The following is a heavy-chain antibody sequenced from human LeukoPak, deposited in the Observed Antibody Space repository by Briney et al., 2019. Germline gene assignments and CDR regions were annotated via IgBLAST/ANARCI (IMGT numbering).Heavy chain of an antibody. Sequence: GGSLRLSCAASGFTFSSYAMSWVRQAPGKGLVWISRINSDGSSTSYADSVKGRFTISRDNAKNTLYLQMNSLRAEDTAVYYCARLLTEGSGPHGVYYYYYYMDVWGKGITVTVSS. V-gene: IGHV3-74*01. J-gene: IGHJ6*03. CDR1: GFTFSSYA. D-gene: IGHD3-10*01. CDR2: INSDGSST. CDR3: ARLLTEGSGPHGVYYYYYYMDV.